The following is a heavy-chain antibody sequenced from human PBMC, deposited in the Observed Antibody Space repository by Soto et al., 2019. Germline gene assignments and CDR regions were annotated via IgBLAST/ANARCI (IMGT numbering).Heavy chain of an antibody. CDR3: ARMESFGSLNWFDP. J-gene: IGHJ5*02. CDR1: GYTFTNND. D-gene: IGHD5-18*01. CDR2: MNPGSGDT. Sequence: ASVKVSCKASGYTFTNNDVSWVRQATGQGLEWMGRMNPGSGDTGYAQKFQGRVTMTRDISIATAYMELNSLTSEDTAIYYCARMESFGSLNWFDPWGQGTLVTSP. V-gene: IGHV1-8*02.